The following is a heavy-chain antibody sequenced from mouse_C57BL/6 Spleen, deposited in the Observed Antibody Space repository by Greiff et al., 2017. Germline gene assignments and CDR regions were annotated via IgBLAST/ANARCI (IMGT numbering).Heavy chain of an antibody. CDR1: GYTFTSYW. J-gene: IGHJ2*01. Sequence: QVQLQQPGAELVRPGTSVKLSCKASGYTFTSYWMHWVKQRPGQGLEWIGVIDPSDSYTNYTQKFKGKATLTVDTSSSTAYMQLSSLTSEDSAVYYCARERYDGYYFDYWGQGTTLTVSS. CDR2: IDPSDSYT. V-gene: IGHV1-59*01. CDR3: ARERYDGYYFDY. D-gene: IGHD2-12*01.